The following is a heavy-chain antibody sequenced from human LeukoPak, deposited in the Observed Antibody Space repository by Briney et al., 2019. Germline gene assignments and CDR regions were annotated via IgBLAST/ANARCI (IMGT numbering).Heavy chain of an antibody. CDR3: VKGRCSGSSCYGGDY. D-gene: IGHD2-2*01. V-gene: IGHV3-64D*06. CDR2: IISNGGST. Sequence: GGSLRLSCSASGFTSSSYAMNWVRQAPGKGLEYVSAIISNGGSTYYADSVKGRFTISRDNSKNTLYLQMSSLRAEDTAVYYCVKGRCSGSSCYGGDYWGQGTLVTVSS. J-gene: IGHJ4*02. CDR1: GFTSSSYA.